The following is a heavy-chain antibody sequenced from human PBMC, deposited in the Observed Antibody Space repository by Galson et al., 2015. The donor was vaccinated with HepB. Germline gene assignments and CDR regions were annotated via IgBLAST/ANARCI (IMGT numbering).Heavy chain of an antibody. D-gene: IGHD3-22*01. CDR2: IYYSGST. CDR3: ASETYYYDSSGYYSQGVDY. CDR1: GGSISSGDYY. J-gene: IGHJ4*02. V-gene: IGHV4-30-4*01. Sequence: LSLTCTVSGGSISSGDYYWSWIRQPPGKGLEWIGYIYYSGSTYYNPSLKSRVTISVDTSKNQFSLKLSSVTAADTAVYYCASETYYYDSSGYYSQGVDYWGQGTLVTVSS.